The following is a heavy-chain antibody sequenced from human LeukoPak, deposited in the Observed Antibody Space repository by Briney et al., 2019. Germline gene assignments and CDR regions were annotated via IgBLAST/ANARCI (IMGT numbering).Heavy chain of an antibody. V-gene: IGHV3-21*01. CDR3: ARGPGGPPQKRQLVRYFDY. D-gene: IGHD6-13*01. CDR2: ISSSSSYI. Sequence: GGSLRLSCAASGFTFSSYSMNWVRQAPGKGLEWVSYISSSSSYIYYADSVKGRFTISRDNAKNSLYLQMNSLRAEDTAVYYCARGPGGPPQKRQLVRYFDYWGQGTLVTVSS. J-gene: IGHJ4*02. CDR1: GFTFSSYS.